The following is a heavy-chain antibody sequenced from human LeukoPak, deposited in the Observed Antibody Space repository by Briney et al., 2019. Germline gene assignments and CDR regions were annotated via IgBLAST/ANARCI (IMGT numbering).Heavy chain of an antibody. D-gene: IGHD5-12*01. CDR3: ARVGGYSGYDYDYYYGMDV. Sequence: GGSLRLSCAASGFTVSSNYMSWVRQAPGKGLEWVSVIYSGGSTYYAGSVKGRFTISRDNSKNTLYLQMNSLRAEDTAVYYCARVGGYSGYDYDYYYGMDVWGQGTTVTVSS. CDR1: GFTVSSNY. V-gene: IGHV3-53*01. CDR2: IYSGGST. J-gene: IGHJ6*02.